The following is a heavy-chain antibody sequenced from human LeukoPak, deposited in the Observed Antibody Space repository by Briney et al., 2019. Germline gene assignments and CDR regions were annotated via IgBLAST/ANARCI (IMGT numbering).Heavy chain of an antibody. CDR1: GFSLSTSGVG. D-gene: IGHD3-10*01. Sequence: YGPTLVNPTQTLTLTCTFSGFSLSTSGVGVGWIRQPPGKALEWLALIYWNDDKRYSPSLKSRLTITKDTSKNQVVLTMTNMDPVDTATYFCAHLARGVIITLFDYWGQGTLVTVSS. CDR3: AHLARGVIITLFDY. J-gene: IGHJ4*02. CDR2: IYWNDDK. V-gene: IGHV2-5*01.